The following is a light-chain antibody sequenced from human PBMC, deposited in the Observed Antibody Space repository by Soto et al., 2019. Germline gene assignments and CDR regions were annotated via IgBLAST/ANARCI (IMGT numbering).Light chain of an antibody. CDR2: DAS. CDR1: QSVSQSVTTN. V-gene: IGKV3D-15*01. J-gene: IGKJ1*01. Sequence: EIVMTQSPATLSVSPGERATLSCRASQSVSQSVTTNLAWYQQKPGQAPRLLIFDASARAVDIPGRFSGSKSGTEFTLTISSLQPEDFAVYYCHYYDKWPPGTFGQGTKVDI. CDR3: HYYDKWPPGT.